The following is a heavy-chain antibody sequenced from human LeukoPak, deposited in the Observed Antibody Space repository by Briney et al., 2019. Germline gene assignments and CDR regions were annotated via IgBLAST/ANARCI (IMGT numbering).Heavy chain of an antibody. Sequence: GGSLRLSCAASAFTFSNYAMSWVRQAPGKGLEWVSIIYSGGSTYYADSVKGRFTISRDNSKNTLYLQMNSLRAEDTAVYFCVRVGYSYGYGDWNHFDYWGQGTLVTVSS. D-gene: IGHD5-18*01. CDR2: IYSGGST. CDR3: VRVGYSYGYGDWNHFDY. CDR1: AFTFSNYA. J-gene: IGHJ4*02. V-gene: IGHV3-66*02.